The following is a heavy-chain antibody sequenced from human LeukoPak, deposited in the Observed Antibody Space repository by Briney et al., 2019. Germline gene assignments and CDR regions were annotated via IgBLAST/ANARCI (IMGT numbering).Heavy chain of an antibody. D-gene: IGHD5-18*01. CDR2: VST. CDR1: GGSISSSSHY. CDR3: ARAGYTYGIISYFDS. V-gene: IGHV4-39*01. Sequence: SETLSLTCTVSGGSISSSSHYWGWIRQPPGKGLEWIGVSTYYNPSLKNRVTISRDTSKNQFSLKLSSVTAADTAIYYCARAGYTYGIISYFDSWGQGTLVTVSS. J-gene: IGHJ4*02.